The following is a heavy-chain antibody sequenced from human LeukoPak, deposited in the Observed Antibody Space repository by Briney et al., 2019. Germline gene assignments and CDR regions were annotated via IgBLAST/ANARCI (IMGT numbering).Heavy chain of an antibody. CDR2: IASDGSST. J-gene: IGHJ6*02. Sequence: GGSLRLSCAASGFTFSSYWMNWVRQAPGKGLVWVSRIASDGSSTTYADSVKGRFSISRDNAKNTLYLQMNSLRAEDTAVYYCAKGLCSTSCYSVPDHVWGQGTTVTVSS. CDR3: AKGLCSTSCYSVPDHV. V-gene: IGHV3-74*01. CDR1: GFTFSSYW. D-gene: IGHD2-2*01.